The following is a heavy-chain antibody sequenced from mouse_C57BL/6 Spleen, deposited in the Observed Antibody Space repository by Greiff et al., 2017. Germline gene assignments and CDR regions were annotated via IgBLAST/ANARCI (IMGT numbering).Heavy chain of an antibody. Sequence: QVQLQQPGAELVKPGASVKLSCTASGYTFTSYWMQWVKQRPGQGLEWIGEIDPSDSYTNYNQTFKGKATLTVDTSSSTAYMQLSSLTSEDSAVYYCASYSSGYGYFDYWGQGTTLTVSS. J-gene: IGHJ2*01. CDR1: GYTFTSYW. CDR2: IDPSDSYT. D-gene: IGHD3-2*02. CDR3: ASYSSGYGYFDY. V-gene: IGHV1-50*01.